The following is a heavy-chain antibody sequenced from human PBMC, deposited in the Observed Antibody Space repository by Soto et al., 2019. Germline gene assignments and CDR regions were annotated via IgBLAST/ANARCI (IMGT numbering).Heavy chain of an antibody. D-gene: IGHD1-1*01. CDR3: ARDTDSDTWNDPFDY. CDR1: GFIFDDFA. V-gene: IGHV3-9*01. Sequence: DVQLVESGGGLVQPGRSLRLSCAASGFIFDDFAMHWVRQAPGKGLEWVSGISWNSGSTDYADSVKGRFIISRDNARNSLYLQMNRLRPEDTALYYCARDTDSDTWNDPFDYWGQGALVIVS. J-gene: IGHJ4*02. CDR2: ISWNSGST.